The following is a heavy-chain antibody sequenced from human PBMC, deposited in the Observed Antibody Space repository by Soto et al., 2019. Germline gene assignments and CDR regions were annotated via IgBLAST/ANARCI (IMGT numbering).Heavy chain of an antibody. CDR2: INSDGSSI. J-gene: IGHJ4*02. V-gene: IGHV3-74*01. Sequence: GGSLRLSCAASGFTLRSYWMHWVRQAPGKGLVWVSRINSDGSSISYADSVKGRFTISRDNAKNTLYLQMNSLRAEDTAVYYCARDRGWSLFDYWGQGTLVTVSS. CDR3: ARDRGWSLFDY. D-gene: IGHD6-19*01. CDR1: GFTLRSYW.